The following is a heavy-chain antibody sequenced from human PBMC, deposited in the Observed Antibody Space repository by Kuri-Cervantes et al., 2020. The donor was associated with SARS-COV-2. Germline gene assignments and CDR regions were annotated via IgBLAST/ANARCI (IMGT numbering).Heavy chain of an antibody. CDR3: ARRGPTTVTTFTSLAEVGFQH. CDR1: GGSFSGYY. D-gene: IGHD4-17*01. J-gene: IGHJ1*01. Sequence: SETLSLSCAVYGGSFSGYYWSWIRQPPGKGPEWIGEINHSGSTNYNPSLKSRVTISVDTSKNQFSLKLSSVTAADTAVYYCARRGPTTVTTFTSLAEVGFQHWGQGTLVTVSS. V-gene: IGHV4-34*01. CDR2: INHSGST.